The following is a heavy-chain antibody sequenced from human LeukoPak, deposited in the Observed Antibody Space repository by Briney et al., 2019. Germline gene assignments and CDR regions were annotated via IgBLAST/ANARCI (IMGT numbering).Heavy chain of an antibody. D-gene: IGHD2-15*01. V-gene: IGHV4-61*02. CDR3: ARHCSGGSCPLGFDY. J-gene: IGHJ4*02. Sequence: SETLSLTCTVSGGSISSGSYYWSWIRQPAGKGLEWIGRIYTSGSTNYNPSLKSRVTISVDTSKNQVSLKLSSVTAADTAVYYCARHCSGGSCPLGFDYWGQGTLVTVSS. CDR2: IYTSGST. CDR1: GGSISSGSYY.